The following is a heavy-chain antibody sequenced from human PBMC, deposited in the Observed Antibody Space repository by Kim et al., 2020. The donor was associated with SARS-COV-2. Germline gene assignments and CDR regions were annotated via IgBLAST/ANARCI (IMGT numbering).Heavy chain of an antibody. CDR3: ARDLGRSFMVPGGMDV. J-gene: IGHJ6*02. D-gene: IGHD3-10*01. Sequence: KLQGRVTMTTDTSTSTAYMELRSLRSDDTAVYYCARDLGRSFMVPGGMDVWGQGTTVTVSS. V-gene: IGHV1-18*01.